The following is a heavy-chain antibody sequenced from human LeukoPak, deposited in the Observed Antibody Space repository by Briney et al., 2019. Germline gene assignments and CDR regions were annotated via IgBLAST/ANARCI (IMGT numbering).Heavy chain of an antibody. Sequence: PSETLSLTCAVYGGSFSGYYWSWIRQPPGKGLEWIGEINHSGSTNYNPSLKSRVTMSVDTSKNQFSLKLTSLTAADTAVYYCARGGTRRITAVAGVTFDYWGQGTLVTVSS. D-gene: IGHD6-19*01. CDR1: GGSFSGYY. CDR3: ARGGTRRITAVAGVTFDY. CDR2: INHSGST. J-gene: IGHJ4*02. V-gene: IGHV4-34*01.